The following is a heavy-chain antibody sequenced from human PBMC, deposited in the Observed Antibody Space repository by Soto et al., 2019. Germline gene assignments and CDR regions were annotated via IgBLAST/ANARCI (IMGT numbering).Heavy chain of an antibody. Sequence: EVQLVESGGGLVKPGGSLRLSCAASGFTFSNTWMNWVRQAPGKGLEWVGSIKRQTDGGTADYAAPVRGRFTISSDDSKDTLYLQMNTVKPEDTAVQYCNTVSHDYGEYWGQGSLVTVSS. CDR1: GFTFSNTW. V-gene: IGHV3-15*07. CDR3: NTVSHDYGEY. CDR2: IKRQTDGGTA. J-gene: IGHJ4*02.